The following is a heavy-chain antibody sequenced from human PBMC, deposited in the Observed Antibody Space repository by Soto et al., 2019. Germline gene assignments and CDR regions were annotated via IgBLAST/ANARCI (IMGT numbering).Heavy chain of an antibody. D-gene: IGHD3-16*01. V-gene: IGHV4-38-2*01. CDR3: AAATPPGAWVYGMDV. J-gene: IGHJ6*02. Sequence: SETLSLTCVVSGYSFNSVHFWGWIRQPPGKGLQWIGSLSQNGGTYRNPSLRSRVTLSVDTSKNQFSLKLTSVTAADAAVYYCAAATPPGAWVYGMDVWGQGSTVTVSS. CDR2: LSQNGGT. CDR1: GYSFNSVHF.